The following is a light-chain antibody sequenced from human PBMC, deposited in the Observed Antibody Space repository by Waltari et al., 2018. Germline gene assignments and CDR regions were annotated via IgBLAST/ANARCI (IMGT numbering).Light chain of an antibody. CDR2: GAS. J-gene: IGKJ5*01. CDR1: QSVSSSH. Sequence: EIVLTQSPGTLSLSPGEGDTLSCRASQSVSSSHLAWYQQKPGQAPRLLIYGASSRATGIPDRFSGSGSGTDFTLTISRLEPEDFAVYYCQQFDSSQVTFGQGTRLDIK. CDR3: QQFDSSQVT. V-gene: IGKV3-20*01.